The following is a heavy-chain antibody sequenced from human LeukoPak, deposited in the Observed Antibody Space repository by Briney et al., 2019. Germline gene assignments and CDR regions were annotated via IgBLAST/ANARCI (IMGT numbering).Heavy chain of an antibody. Sequence: SETLSLTCTVSGGSISSSSYYWGWIRQPPGKGLEWIGSIYYSGSTSYNPSLKSRVTISVDTSNNHFSLKLSSVTAADTAVHYCAASNAGYSSGWYTNLFDPWGQGTLVTVSS. J-gene: IGHJ5*02. CDR1: GGSISSSSYY. D-gene: IGHD6-19*01. CDR3: AASNAGYSSGWYTNLFDP. CDR2: IYYSGST. V-gene: IGHV4-39*02.